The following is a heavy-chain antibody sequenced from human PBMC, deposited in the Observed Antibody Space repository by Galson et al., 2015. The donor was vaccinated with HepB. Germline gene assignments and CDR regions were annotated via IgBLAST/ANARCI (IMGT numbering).Heavy chain of an antibody. V-gene: IGHV1-46*01. CDR1: GCTFTSYY. Sequence: SVKVSCKASGCTFTSYYMHWVRQAPGQGLEWMGIINPSGGSTSYAQKFQGRVTMTRDTSTSTVYMELSSLRSEDTAVYYCARAPRYCSSTSCYTDLGWFDPWGQGTLVTVSS. D-gene: IGHD2-2*02. CDR2: INPSGGST. J-gene: IGHJ5*02. CDR3: ARAPRYCSSTSCYTDLGWFDP.